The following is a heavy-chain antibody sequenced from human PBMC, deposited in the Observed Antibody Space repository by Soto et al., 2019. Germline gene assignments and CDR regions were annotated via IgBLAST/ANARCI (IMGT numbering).Heavy chain of an antibody. J-gene: IGHJ4*02. D-gene: IGHD3-3*01. CDR1: GGSISSGGYY. Sequence: QVQLQESGPGLVKPSQTLSLTCTVSGGSISSGGYYWSWIRQHPGKGLEWIGYIYYSGSTYYNPSLKSRVTISVDPSKNQFSLKLSSVTAADTAVYYCARGPIFGPGGAGYFDYWGQGTLVTVSS. V-gene: IGHV4-31*03. CDR2: IYYSGST. CDR3: ARGPIFGPGGAGYFDY.